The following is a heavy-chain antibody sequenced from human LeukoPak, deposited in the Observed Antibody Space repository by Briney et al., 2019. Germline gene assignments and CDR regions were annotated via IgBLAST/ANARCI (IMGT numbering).Heavy chain of an antibody. CDR2: ISSSSSYI. V-gene: IGHV3-21*01. D-gene: IGHD6-13*01. J-gene: IGHJ3*02. Sequence: GGSLRLSCAASGFTFSSYSMNWARQAPGKGLEWVSSISSSSSYIYYADSVKGRFTISRDNAKNSLYLQMNSLRAEDTAVYYCARDLIAASLSGAFDIWGQGTMVTVSS. CDR3: ARDLIAASLSGAFDI. CDR1: GFTFSSYS.